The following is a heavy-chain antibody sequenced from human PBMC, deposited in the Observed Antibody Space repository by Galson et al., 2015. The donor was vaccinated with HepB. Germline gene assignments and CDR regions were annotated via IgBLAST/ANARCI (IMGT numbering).Heavy chain of an antibody. CDR3: ARGVVPAAYLYYYGMDV. CDR2: ISYDGSNK. V-gene: IGHV3-30*03. D-gene: IGHD2-2*01. CDR1: GFTFSSYG. J-gene: IGHJ6*02. Sequence: SLRLSCAASGFTFSSYGMHWVRQAPGKGLEGVAVISYDGSNKYYADSVKGRFTISRDNSKNTLYLHMNSLRAEDTAVYYCARGVVPAAYLYYYGMDVWGQGTTVTVSS.